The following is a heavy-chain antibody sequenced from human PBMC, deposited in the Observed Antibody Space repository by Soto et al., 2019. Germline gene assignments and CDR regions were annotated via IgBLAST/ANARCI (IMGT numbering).Heavy chain of an antibody. D-gene: IGHD6-13*01. J-gene: IGHJ6*02. CDR3: ARDRHSSRWPGRRGGMDV. Sequence: QVQLVQSGAEVKKPGASVKVSCKASGYTFTGYYMHWVRQAPGQGLEWMGWINPNSGGTNYAQKFQGWVTMTRDTSISTAYMERSRLRSDDTAVYYCARDRHSSRWPGRRGGMDVWGQGTTVTVSS. V-gene: IGHV1-2*04. CDR2: INPNSGGT. CDR1: GYTFTGYY.